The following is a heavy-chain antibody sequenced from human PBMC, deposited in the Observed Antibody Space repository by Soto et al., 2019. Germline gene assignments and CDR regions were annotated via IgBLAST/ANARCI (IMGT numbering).Heavy chain of an antibody. CDR2: IYWDEDN. CDR3: AHRRHGYSSGIMDQIDY. CDR1: GFSLSTSGVG. J-gene: IGHJ4*02. V-gene: IGHV2-5*02. D-gene: IGHD6-19*01. Sequence: QITLKESGPTLVKPTQTLTLTCTFSGFSLSTSGVGVGWIRQPPGKALEWLALIYWDEDNRYSPSLKSRLTITRETSKNQVVLTMTNMDPVDTATYYCAHRRHGYSSGIMDQIDYWGQGTLVTVSS.